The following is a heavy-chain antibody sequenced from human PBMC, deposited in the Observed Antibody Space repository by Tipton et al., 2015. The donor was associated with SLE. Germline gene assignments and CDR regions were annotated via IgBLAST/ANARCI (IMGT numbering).Heavy chain of an antibody. J-gene: IGHJ6*02. D-gene: IGHD6-13*01. Sequence: SLRLSCATSGFTFWSHDMGWVRQAPGKGLVWVSRLSTDGSVTTYADSVKGRLTISRDNARNTLYLQMRSLRVEDTGIYYCARAPTISVAGTTDAFGMDVWGPATRVTVS. CDR2: LSTDGSVT. CDR3: ARAPTISVAGTTDAFGMDV. CDR1: GFTFWSHD. V-gene: IGHV3-74*01.